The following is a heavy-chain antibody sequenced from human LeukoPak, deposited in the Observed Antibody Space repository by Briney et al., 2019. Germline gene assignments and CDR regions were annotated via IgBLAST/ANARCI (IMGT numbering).Heavy chain of an antibody. J-gene: IGHJ3*02. CDR2: IIPIFGTA. D-gene: IGHD3-22*01. CDR3: ARGLLGYYYDSSGYSAAFDI. CDR1: GGTFSSYA. Sequence: ASVKVSCKASGGTFSSYAISWVRQAPGQGLEWMGGIIPIFGTANYAQKFQGRVTITTDESSSTAYMELSSLRSEDTAVYYCARGLLGYYYDSSGYSAAFDIWGQGTMVTVSS. V-gene: IGHV1-69*05.